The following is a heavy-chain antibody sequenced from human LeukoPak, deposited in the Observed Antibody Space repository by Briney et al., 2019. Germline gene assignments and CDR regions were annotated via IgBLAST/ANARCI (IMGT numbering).Heavy chain of an antibody. CDR2: IRYDGRNK. CDR3: AKTYYDFWSGNIPFDP. Sequence: GGSLSLSRAASGFTFSSYGMHWVRQAPGKGLEWVAFIRYDGRNKYYADSVQGRFTISRDNSKNTLYLQMSSLRAEDTAVYYCAKTYYDFWSGNIPFDPWGQGPMVTVSS. V-gene: IGHV3-30*02. D-gene: IGHD3-3*01. CDR1: GFTFSSYG. J-gene: IGHJ5*02.